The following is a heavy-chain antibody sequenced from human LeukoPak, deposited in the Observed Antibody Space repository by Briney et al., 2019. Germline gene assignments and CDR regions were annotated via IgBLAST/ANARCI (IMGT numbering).Heavy chain of an antibody. Sequence: SVKVSCKASGGTFSSYAISWVRQAPGQGLEWMGGIIPIFGTANYAQKFQGRVTITTDESTSAAYMELSSLRSEDTAVYYCARDNYAGVNWFDPWGQGTLVTVSS. D-gene: IGHD1-7*01. CDR2: IIPIFGTA. V-gene: IGHV1-69*05. CDR1: GGTFSSYA. CDR3: ARDNYAGVNWFDP. J-gene: IGHJ5*02.